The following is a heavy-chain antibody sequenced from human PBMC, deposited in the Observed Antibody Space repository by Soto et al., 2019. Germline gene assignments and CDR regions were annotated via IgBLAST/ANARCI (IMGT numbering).Heavy chain of an antibody. CDR3: ARVIMVYAIFDY. V-gene: IGHV4-30-2*01. J-gene: IGHJ4*02. CDR2: IYHSGST. Sequence: SETLSLTCAVSGGSISSGGYSWSWIRQPPGKGLEWIGYIYHSGSTYYNPSLKSRVTISVDRSKNQFSLKLSSVTAADTAVYYCARVIMVYAIFDYWGQGTLVTVSS. CDR1: GGSISSGGYS. D-gene: IGHD2-8*01.